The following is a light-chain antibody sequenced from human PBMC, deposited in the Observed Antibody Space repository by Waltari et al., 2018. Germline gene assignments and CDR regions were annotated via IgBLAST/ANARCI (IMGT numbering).Light chain of an antibody. Sequence: QSALTQPASVSGSPGQSITISCTGTSSDVGSYHLVSWYQQYPGKAPNLMIYEVTKRTSGVSYRLSGSKSRNTASMTISGLQAEDEADSSCCSYAGSRGCVFGGGTKVTVL. CDR3: CSYAGSRGCV. J-gene: IGLJ3*02. CDR2: EVT. V-gene: IGLV2-23*02. CDR1: SSDVGSYHL.